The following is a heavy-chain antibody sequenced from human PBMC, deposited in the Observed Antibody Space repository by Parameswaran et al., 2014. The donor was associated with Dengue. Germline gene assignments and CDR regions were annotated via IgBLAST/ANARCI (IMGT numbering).Heavy chain of an antibody. CDR2: INGSGGRT. Sequence: WIRQPPGKGLEWVSDINGSGGRTYYADSVKGRFTISRDNSRDTLSLQMNSLRAEDTAIYYCAKAKAVGSAYDYWGQGTLVTVSS. V-gene: IGHV3-23*01. J-gene: IGHJ4*02. CDR3: AKAKAVGSAYDY. D-gene: IGHD6-13*01.